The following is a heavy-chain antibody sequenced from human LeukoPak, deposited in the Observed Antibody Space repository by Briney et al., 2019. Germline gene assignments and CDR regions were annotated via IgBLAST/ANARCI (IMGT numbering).Heavy chain of an antibody. Sequence: GRSLRLSCAASGFTFSSYAMHWVRQAPGKGLEWVAVISYDGSNKYYADSVKGRFTISRDNSENTLYLQMNSLRAEDTAVYYCAKDETDGSGWYGGWGQGTLVTVSS. CDR1: GFTFSSYA. CDR3: AKDETDGSGWYGG. J-gene: IGHJ4*02. CDR2: ISYDGSNK. D-gene: IGHD6-19*01. V-gene: IGHV3-30*04.